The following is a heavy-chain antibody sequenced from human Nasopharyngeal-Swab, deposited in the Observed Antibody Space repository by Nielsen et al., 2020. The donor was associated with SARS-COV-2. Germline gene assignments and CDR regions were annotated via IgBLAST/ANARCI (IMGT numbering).Heavy chain of an antibody. J-gene: IGHJ5*02. CDR2: INAGSGNT. Sequence: WVRQAPGQRLEWMGWINAGSGNTKYSQKFQGRVTITRDTSASTAYMELSSLRSEDTAVYYCARAVWVVPAAISPAHNWFDPWGQGTLVTVSS. V-gene: IGHV1-3*01. CDR3: ARAVWVVPAAISPAHNWFDP. D-gene: IGHD2-2*01.